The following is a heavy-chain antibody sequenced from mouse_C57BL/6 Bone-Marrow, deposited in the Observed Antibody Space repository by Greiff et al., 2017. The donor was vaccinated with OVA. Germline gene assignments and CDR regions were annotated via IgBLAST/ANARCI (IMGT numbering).Heavy chain of an antibody. J-gene: IGHJ3*01. Sequence: VQLKESGGGLVKPGGSLKLSCAASGFTFSDYGMHWVRQAPEKGLEWVAYISSGSSTIYYADTVKGRFTISRDNAKNTLFLQMTSLRSEDTAMYYCVRQLGRGRAWFAYWGQGTLVTVSA. CDR3: VRQLGRGRAWFAY. CDR2: ISSGSSTI. CDR1: GFTFSDYG. V-gene: IGHV5-17*01. D-gene: IGHD4-1*01.